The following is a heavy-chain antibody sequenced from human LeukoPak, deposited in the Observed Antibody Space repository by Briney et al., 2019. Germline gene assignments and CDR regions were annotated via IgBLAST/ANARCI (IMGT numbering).Heavy chain of an antibody. CDR3: ARVRKEMATIDAFDI. V-gene: IGHV3-53*01. CDR1: GFTVSSNY. J-gene: IGHJ3*02. D-gene: IGHD5-24*01. Sequence: GGSLRLSCAASGFTVSSNYMSWVRQAPGKGLEWVSVIYSGGSTYYADSVKGRFTISRDNSKNTLYLQMNSLRAEDTAVYYCARVRKEMATIDAFDIWGQGTMVTVPS. CDR2: IYSGGST.